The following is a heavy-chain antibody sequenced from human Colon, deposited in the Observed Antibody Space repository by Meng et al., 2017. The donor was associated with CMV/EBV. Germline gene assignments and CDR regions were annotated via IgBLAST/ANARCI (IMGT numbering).Heavy chain of an antibody. Sequence: CMKCVVSCGTQGGANWWQWVRQRRGGGVGGIGEDFHSGEGSYNTSLEGRATISIDNTKSQFSLRMTSVTVADAAEYFCADAPAGLWGQGVLVTVSS. V-gene: IGHV4/OR15-8*02. CDR3: ADAPAGL. J-gene: IGHJ4*02. CDR2: DFHSGEG. CDR1: CGTQGGANW. D-gene: IGHD3-16*01.